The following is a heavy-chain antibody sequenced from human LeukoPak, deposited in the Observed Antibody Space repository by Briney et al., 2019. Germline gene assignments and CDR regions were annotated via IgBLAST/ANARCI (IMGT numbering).Heavy chain of an antibody. CDR1: GFTFSSYA. CDR2: ISGSGGST. Sequence: TGGYLRLSWAASGFTFSSYAMSWVRQAPGKGLEWVSAISGSGGSTYYADSVKGRFTISRDNSKNTLYLQMNSLRAEDTAVYYCAKVGSGWLTYFDYWGQGTLVTVSS. CDR3: AKVGSGWLTYFDY. V-gene: IGHV3-23*01. J-gene: IGHJ4*02. D-gene: IGHD6-19*01.